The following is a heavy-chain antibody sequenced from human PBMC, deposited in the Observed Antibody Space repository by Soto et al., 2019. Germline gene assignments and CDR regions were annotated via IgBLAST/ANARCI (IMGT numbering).Heavy chain of an antibody. V-gene: IGHV4-61*01. D-gene: IGHD6-19*01. Sequence: PSETLSLTCTVSGASISSISYYWSRIRQPPGKGLEYIGYMYYSGSSNYNPSLKSRVTMSVDTSKNQFSLKLTSVTAADTAVYFCARGGWYVDYWGQGTLVTVSS. J-gene: IGHJ4*02. CDR1: GASISSISYY. CDR2: MYYSGSS. CDR3: ARGGWYVDY.